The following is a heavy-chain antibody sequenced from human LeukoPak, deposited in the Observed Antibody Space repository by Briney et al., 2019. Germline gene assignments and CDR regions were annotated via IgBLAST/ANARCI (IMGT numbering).Heavy chain of an antibody. V-gene: IGHV3-33*01. CDR3: ARDHGYSGYDYYFDY. CDR1: GFTFSTYV. Sequence: GGSLRLSCAASGFTFSTYVMHWVRQAPGKGLEWVAVIWYDGSNQNYADSVKGRFTISRDNSKNTLYLQMNSLRAEDTAVYYCARDHGYSGYDYYFDYWGQGTLVTVP. CDR2: IWYDGSNQ. D-gene: IGHD5-12*01. J-gene: IGHJ4*02.